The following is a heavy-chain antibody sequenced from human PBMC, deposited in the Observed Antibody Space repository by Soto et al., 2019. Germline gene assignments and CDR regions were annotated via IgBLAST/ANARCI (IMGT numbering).Heavy chain of an antibody. D-gene: IGHD3-10*01. CDR3: ARTPTDYGSGSYDY. CDR2: IYTSGST. J-gene: IGHJ4*02. Sequence: QVQLQESGPGLVKPSETLSLTCTVPGGSISSYYWSWIRQPAGKGLEWIGRIYTSGSTNYNPSLKSRVTMSVDTSKNQFSLKLSSVTAADTAVYYCARTPTDYGSGSYDYWGQGTLVTVSS. V-gene: IGHV4-4*07. CDR1: GGSISSYY.